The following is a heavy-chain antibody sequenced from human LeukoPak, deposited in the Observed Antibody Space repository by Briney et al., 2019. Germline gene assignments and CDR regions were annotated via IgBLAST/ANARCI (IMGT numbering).Heavy chain of an antibody. CDR2: ISGPSDYT. CDR1: GLIFHDYS. Sequence: GGSLRLSCVVSGLIFHDYSMNWVRQAPGKGLEWVSSISGPSDYTYYTDSVKGRFTISRDNARNSLYLQMNSLRADDTAFYYCARDSGGDDYFDFWGQGTLVTVSS. D-gene: IGHD2-21*01. J-gene: IGHJ4*02. CDR3: ARDSGGDDYFDF. V-gene: IGHV3-21*01.